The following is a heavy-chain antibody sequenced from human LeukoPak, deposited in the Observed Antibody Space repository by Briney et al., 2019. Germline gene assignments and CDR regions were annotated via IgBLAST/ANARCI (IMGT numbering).Heavy chain of an antibody. J-gene: IGHJ5*02. CDR1: GGSISSYY. V-gene: IGHV4-4*09. CDR2: IYTSGST. Sequence: TSETLSPTCTVSGGSISSYYWSWIRQPPGKGLEWIGYIYTSGSTNYNPSLKSRVTISVDTSKNQFSLKLSSVTAADTAVYYCARRIQYNWFDPWGQGTLVTVSS. D-gene: IGHD5-24*01. CDR3: ARRIQYNWFDP.